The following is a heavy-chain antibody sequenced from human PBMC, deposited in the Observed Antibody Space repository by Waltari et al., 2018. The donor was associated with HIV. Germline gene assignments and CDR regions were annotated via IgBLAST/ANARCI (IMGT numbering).Heavy chain of an antibody. D-gene: IGHD4-4*01. V-gene: IGHV4-39*01. CDR3: ARHSSVTKIHFDY. CDR1: GGSISSRYYY. Sequence: QLQLQESGPGLVKPSETLSLPCTVSGGSISSRYYYWGWIRQPPGKGLEWIGSIYYSGSTYYNPSLKSRVTISVDTSKNQFSLKLSSVTAADTAVYYCARHSSVTKIHFDYWGQGTLVTVSS. J-gene: IGHJ4*02. CDR2: IYYSGST.